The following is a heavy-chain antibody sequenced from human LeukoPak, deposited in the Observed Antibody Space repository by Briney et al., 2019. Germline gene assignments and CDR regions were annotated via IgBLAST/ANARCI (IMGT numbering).Heavy chain of an antibody. CDR1: GFTFSNYA. CDR2: ISSGGTYE. CDR3: ARDSTYYYDSGSSGPHYFDN. V-gene: IGHV3-30*01. J-gene: IGHJ4*02. Sequence: GGSLRLSCAASGFTFSNYAMHWVRQAPGKGLEWVSLISSGGTYEYYADSVKGRFTISRDNSKNTLYLQLNSLRAEDTAVFYCARDSTYYYDSGSSGPHYFDNWGQGTLVTVSS. D-gene: IGHD3-10*01.